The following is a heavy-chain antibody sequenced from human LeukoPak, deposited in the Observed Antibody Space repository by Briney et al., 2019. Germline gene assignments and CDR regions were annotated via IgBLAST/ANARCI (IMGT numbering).Heavy chain of an antibody. CDR3: AKDIAAAGTGWYFDL. D-gene: IGHD6-13*01. J-gene: IGHJ2*01. Sequence: GRSLRLSCAASGFTFDDYAMHWVRQAPGKGLEWVSGISWNSGSIGYADSVKGRFTISRDNAKNSLHLQMNSLRAEDTALYYCAKDIAAAGTGWYFDLWGRGTLVTVSS. CDR2: ISWNSGSI. V-gene: IGHV3-9*01. CDR1: GFTFDDYA.